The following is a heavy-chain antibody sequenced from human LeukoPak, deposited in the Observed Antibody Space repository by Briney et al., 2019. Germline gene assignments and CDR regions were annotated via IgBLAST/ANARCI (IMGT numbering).Heavy chain of an antibody. J-gene: IGHJ5*02. CDR1: GGSISSSSYY. CDR2: IYYSGST. D-gene: IGHD3-9*01. CDR3: ASQLRYFYFP. V-gene: IGHV4-39*01. Sequence: SETLSLTCTVSGGSISSSSYYWGWIRQPPGKGLEWIGSIYYSGSTYYNPSLKSRVTISVDTSKNQFSLKLSSVTAADTAVYYCASQLRYFYFPWGQGTLVTVSS.